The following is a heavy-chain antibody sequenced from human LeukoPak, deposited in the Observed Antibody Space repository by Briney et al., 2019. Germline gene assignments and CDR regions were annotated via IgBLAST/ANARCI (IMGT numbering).Heavy chain of an antibody. D-gene: IGHD1-26*01. Sequence: GGSLRLSCAASGFTFSNYAMSWVRQAPGKGLEWVSAISGSGGSAYYADSVKGRFTISRDNSTNTLYLQMNSLRAEDTAVYYCAKDSEGGSYEGYDYWGQGTLVTVSS. CDR2: ISGSGGSA. CDR3: AKDSEGGSYEGYDY. CDR1: GFTFSNYA. V-gene: IGHV3-23*01. J-gene: IGHJ4*02.